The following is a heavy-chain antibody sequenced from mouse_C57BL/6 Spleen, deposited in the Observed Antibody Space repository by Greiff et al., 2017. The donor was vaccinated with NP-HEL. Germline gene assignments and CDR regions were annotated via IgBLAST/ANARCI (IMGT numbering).Heavy chain of an antibody. CDR1: GYAFSSYW. D-gene: IGHD1-1*01. V-gene: IGHV1-80*01. CDR3: ARGRVYGYYFDY. CDR2: IYPGDGDT. Sequence: QVQLQQSGAELVKPGASVKISCKASGYAFSSYWMNWVKQRPGKGLEWIGQIYPGDGDTNYNGKFKGKATLTADNSSSTAYMQLSSLTSEDSAVYFCARGRVYGYYFDYWGQGTTLTVSS. J-gene: IGHJ2*01.